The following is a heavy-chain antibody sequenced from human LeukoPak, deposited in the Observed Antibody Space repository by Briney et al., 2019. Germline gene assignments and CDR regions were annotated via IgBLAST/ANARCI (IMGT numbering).Heavy chain of an antibody. CDR1: GFTVSSNY. CDR2: IYSGGST. J-gene: IGHJ4*02. D-gene: IGHD6-13*01. Sequence: GGSLRLSCAASGFTVSSNYMSWVRRAPGKGLEWVSVIYSGGSTYYADSVKGRFTISRDNSKNTLYLQMSSLRAEDTAVYYCARDQGSSWPYYFDYWGQGTLVTVSS. V-gene: IGHV3-66*01. CDR3: ARDQGSSWPYYFDY.